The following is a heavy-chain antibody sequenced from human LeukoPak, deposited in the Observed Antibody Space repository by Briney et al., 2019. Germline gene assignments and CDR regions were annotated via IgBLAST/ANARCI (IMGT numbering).Heavy chain of an antibody. CDR1: GFTFSDYY. J-gene: IGHJ4*02. CDR3: ARYRGHSTTWAYFFDY. V-gene: IGHV3-11*04. Sequence: GGSLEVFCVASGFTFSDYYMSWIRQSPEKGLERVSYIDPSGSYADSVKGRFTISRDNAKNSLYLRMNALRAEDTAVYYCARYRGHSTTWAYFFDYWGQVLVITVSS. D-gene: IGHD6-13*01. CDR2: IDPSG.